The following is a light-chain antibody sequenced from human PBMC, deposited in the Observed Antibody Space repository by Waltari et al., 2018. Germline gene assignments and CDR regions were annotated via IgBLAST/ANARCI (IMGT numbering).Light chain of an antibody. CDR1: QGIRSW. V-gene: IGKV1-12*01. CDR3: HLVHTSPPT. CDR2: AAS. Sequence: DIQMTQSPSSVSASVGDRVIITCRASQGIRSWLAWYQQKPGKAPELLIYAASTLQRGVQATFSGSRSQTDLSLSITSMQTIDLPTYFCHLVHTSPPTFGPGTTVRIQ. J-gene: IGKJ3*01.